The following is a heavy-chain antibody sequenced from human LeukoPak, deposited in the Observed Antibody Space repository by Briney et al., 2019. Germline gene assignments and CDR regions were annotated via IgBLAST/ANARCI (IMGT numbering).Heavy chain of an antibody. J-gene: IGHJ4*02. CDR3: ARDALYDSSGYYYNY. CDR1: GFTFSSYW. D-gene: IGHD3-22*01. CDR2: IKQYGSEK. Sequence: PGGSLRLSCAASGFTFSSYWMSWVRQAPGKGLEWVANIKQYGSEKYYVDSVKGRFTISRDNAKNSLYLQMNSLRAEDTAVYYCARDALYDSSGYYYNYWGQGTLVTVSS. V-gene: IGHV3-7*01.